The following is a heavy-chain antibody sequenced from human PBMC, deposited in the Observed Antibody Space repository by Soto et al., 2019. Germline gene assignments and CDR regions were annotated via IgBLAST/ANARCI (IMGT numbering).Heavy chain of an antibody. CDR1: GFTFSGYA. D-gene: IGHD2-2*01. CDR2: TSHDGGTT. V-gene: IGHV3-30-3*02. CDR3: AKCGSSSSCSPTGFDP. J-gene: IGHJ5*02. Sequence: QVQLVESGGGVVQPGRSLRLSCAASGFTFSGYAMHWVRQAPGQGLEWVAVTSHDGGTTFYTDSVKGRFTISRDNSKNTLFVQMNSLRAEDTAIYYCAKCGSSSSCSPTGFDPWGQGTLVTVSS.